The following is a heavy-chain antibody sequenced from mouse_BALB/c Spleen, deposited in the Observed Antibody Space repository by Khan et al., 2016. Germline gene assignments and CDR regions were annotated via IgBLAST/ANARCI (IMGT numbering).Heavy chain of an antibody. CDR3: ARLYYGYDWYFDV. V-gene: IGHV3-2*02. CDR2: ISYSGST. Sequence: VQLQQSGPGLVKPSQSLSLTCTVTGYSITSDYAWNWIRQFPGNKLEWMGYISYSGSTSYNPSLKSRISITRDTSKNQFFLQLNSVTTEDTATYYCARLYYGYDWYFDVWDAGTTVTVSS. D-gene: IGHD2-2*01. CDR1: GYSITSDYA. J-gene: IGHJ1*01.